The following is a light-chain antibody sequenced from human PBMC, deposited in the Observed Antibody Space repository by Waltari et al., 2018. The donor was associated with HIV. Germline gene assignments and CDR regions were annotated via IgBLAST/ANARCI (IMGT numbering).Light chain of an antibody. CDR3: AAWDGSLNGRVV. Sequence: QSVLTQPPSASGTPGQRVTISCSGSSSNIGSNTVNWYQQLPGTAPKLLIDSNNRLPAGVPDRFSGSKSGTSASLAISGLQSEDEAEYYCAAWDGSLNGRVVFGGGTKLTVL. V-gene: IGLV1-44*01. CDR1: SSNIGSNT. J-gene: IGLJ2*01. CDR2: SNN.